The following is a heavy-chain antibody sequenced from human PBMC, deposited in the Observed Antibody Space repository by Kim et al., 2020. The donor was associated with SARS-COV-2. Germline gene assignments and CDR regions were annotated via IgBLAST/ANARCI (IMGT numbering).Heavy chain of an antibody. CDR3: ARDPSGGYYDILTGHYYHDGMDV. V-gene: IGHV4-59*01. D-gene: IGHD3-9*01. J-gene: IGHJ6*02. Sequence: SETLSLTCTVSGGSISSYYWSWIRQPPGKGLEWIGYIYYSGSTNYNPSLKSRVTISVDTSKNQFSLKVSSVTAADTAVYYCARDPSGGYYDILTGHYYHDGMDVWGQGTTVTVSS. CDR2: IYYSGST. CDR1: GGSISSYY.